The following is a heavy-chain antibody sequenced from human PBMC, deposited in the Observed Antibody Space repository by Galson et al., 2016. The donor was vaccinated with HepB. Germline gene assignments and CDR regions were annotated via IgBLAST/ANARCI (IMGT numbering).Heavy chain of an antibody. CDR1: GGSISPYY. CDR3: ARLDFYYGSRGSVRYFDL. D-gene: IGHD3-22*01. Sequence: SETLSLTCTVSGGSISPYYWSWIRQTPGLGLQYIGYVYHTGSTHYNPSLKSRVTLSVDTSNNQFSLRLSSVTAADTAVYYCARLDFYYGSRGSVRYFDLWGRGTLVTVSS. V-gene: IGHV4-59*01. CDR2: VYHTGST. J-gene: IGHJ2*01.